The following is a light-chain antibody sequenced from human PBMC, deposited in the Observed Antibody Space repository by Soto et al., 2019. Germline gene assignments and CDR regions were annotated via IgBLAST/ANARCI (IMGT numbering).Light chain of an antibody. CDR2: GAS. Sequence: EILITQSPATLSLSPGERATLSCRASQSVSSKVAWYQQRRGQAPRLLIYGASSRATGIPARFSGSGSGTEFTLTISSLQSEDFAVYYCQQYDSWPPLTFGGGTKVEIK. V-gene: IGKV3-15*01. J-gene: IGKJ4*01. CDR1: QSVSSK. CDR3: QQYDSWPPLT.